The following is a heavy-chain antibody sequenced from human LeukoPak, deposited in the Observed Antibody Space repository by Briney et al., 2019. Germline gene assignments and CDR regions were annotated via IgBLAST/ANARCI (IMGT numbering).Heavy chain of an antibody. CDR3: TAGRAYSLLDF. D-gene: IGHD5-18*01. Sequence: ASVKVSCKVSGYRFTELSRHWVRQAPGKGLEWLGGFDLVHGDTIYAQKFQDRVTMTEDTSTDTSYMELSSLGSEDTAVYFCTAGRAYSLLDFWGQGTLVIVSS. V-gene: IGHV1-24*01. J-gene: IGHJ4*02. CDR1: GYRFTELS. CDR2: FDLVHGDT.